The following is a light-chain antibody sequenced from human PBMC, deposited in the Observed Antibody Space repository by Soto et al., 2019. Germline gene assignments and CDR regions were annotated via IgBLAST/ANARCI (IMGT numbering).Light chain of an antibody. J-gene: IGKJ4*01. CDR2: GAS. Sequence: EIVMTQSPATLSASLGERATLSCRASQSVSSKLAWYQQKRGQAPRLLIHGASTRATDISVRFSGSGSGTEFTLTINSLQSEDFAVYYCHQYNNWPLTFGGGTNVEIK. V-gene: IGKV3-15*01. CDR1: QSVSSK. CDR3: HQYNNWPLT.